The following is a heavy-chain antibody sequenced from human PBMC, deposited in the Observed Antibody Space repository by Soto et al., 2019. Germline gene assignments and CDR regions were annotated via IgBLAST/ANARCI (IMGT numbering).Heavy chain of an antibody. J-gene: IGHJ1*01. V-gene: IGHV5-51*01. CDR3: ARLPRYCNKNSCYQADH. Sequence: ESLKISCRGSGYDFNTNWFGWVRQLPGKGLEWVGIMHPGDSDTRYNPSLQGHVTLSADVTVSTAFQQWRSLKTSDTGMYFCARLPRYCNKNSCYQADHSGHRAQVTVSS. CDR2: MHPGDSDT. CDR1: GYDFNTNW. D-gene: IGHD2-2*01.